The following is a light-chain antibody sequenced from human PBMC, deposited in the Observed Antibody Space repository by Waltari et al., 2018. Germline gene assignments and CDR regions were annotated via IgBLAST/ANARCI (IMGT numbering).Light chain of an antibody. V-gene: IGLV1-40*01. CDR3: QSFDSSLSSHV. J-gene: IGLJ1*01. CDR1: SSNIGAGYD. CDR2: ANN. Sequence: QSVLTQPPSVSGAPGQRVTISCTGSSSNIGAGYDVHWYQQFPGTAPRLLIRANNNRPSGVPYRFSGSTSGTSASLAVTGLQAEDEADYFCQSFDSSLSSHVFGTGTKVTVL.